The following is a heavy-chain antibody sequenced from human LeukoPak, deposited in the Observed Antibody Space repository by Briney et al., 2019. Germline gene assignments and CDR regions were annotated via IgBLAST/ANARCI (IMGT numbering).Heavy chain of an antibody. V-gene: IGHV3-23*01. CDR3: AKGGSGSDWYRDWFDP. CDR2: LSGSGGST. J-gene: IGHJ5*02. CDR1: GFTFSSYA. D-gene: IGHD6-19*01. Sequence: GGSLRLSCRASGFTFSSYAMSWVRQARKGLEWVSGLSGSGGSTYYADSVKGRFTISRDTSKNTLYLQMNSLKDEDTAIYYCAKGGSGSDWYRDWFDPWGQGTLVTVST.